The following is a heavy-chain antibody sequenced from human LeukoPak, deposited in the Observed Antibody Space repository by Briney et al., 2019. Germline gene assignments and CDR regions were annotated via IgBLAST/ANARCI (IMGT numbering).Heavy chain of an antibody. CDR2: IYYSGST. Sequence: PSETLSLTCTVSGCSISSYYWSWIRQPPGKGLEWIGYIYYSGSTNYNPSLKSRVTISVDTSKNQFSLKLSSVTAADTAVYYCARDKSGWTWRYFDYWGQGTLVAVSS. CDR3: ARDKSGWTWRYFDY. CDR1: GCSISSYY. V-gene: IGHV4-59*01. J-gene: IGHJ4*02. D-gene: IGHD6-19*01.